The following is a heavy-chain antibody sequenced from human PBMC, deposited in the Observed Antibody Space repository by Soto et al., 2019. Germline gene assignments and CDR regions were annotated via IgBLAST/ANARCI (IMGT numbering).Heavy chain of an antibody. CDR1: GGSISSYY. Sequence: QVQLQESGPGLVKPSETLSLTCTVSGGSISSYYWSWIRQPPGKGLEWIGDIYFSGSTNYNPTLKRRVTISVDTSNNQCSLKLSSVTASDTAVYYCARDWYYYYGMDVWGQGTTVTVSS. V-gene: IGHV4-59*01. CDR2: IYFSGST. J-gene: IGHJ6*02. CDR3: ARDWYYYYGMDV.